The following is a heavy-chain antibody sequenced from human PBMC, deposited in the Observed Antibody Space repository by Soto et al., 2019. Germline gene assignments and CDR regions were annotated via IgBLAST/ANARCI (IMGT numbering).Heavy chain of an antibody. CDR2: IYHSGST. J-gene: IGHJ4*02. D-gene: IGHD3-10*01. CDR3: ARVEGFGEYYFDY. CDR1: GGSISSGGYY. V-gene: IGHV4-31*02. Sequence: PSETLSLTGTVSGGSISSGGYYWSWIRRRPGKGLEWIGYIYHSGSTYYNPSLKSRVIISVDTSKNQFSLKLSSVTAADTAVYFCARVEGFGEYYFDYWGQGTLVTVSS.